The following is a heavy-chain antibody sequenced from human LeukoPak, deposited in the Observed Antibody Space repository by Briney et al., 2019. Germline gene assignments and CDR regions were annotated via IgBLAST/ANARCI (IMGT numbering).Heavy chain of an antibody. J-gene: IGHJ4*02. CDR3: ARDYVWGSYRYFDF. CDR1: GSTFTSSG. CDR2: ISTYNGNT. V-gene: IGHV1-18*04. Sequence: GASVKVSCKASGSTFTSSGITWVRPAPGQGLEWMAWISTYNGNTNYAQKLQGRVTMTTDTSTSTAYMELRSLRSDDTAVYYCARDYVWGSYRYFDFWGQGTLVIVSS. D-gene: IGHD3-16*02.